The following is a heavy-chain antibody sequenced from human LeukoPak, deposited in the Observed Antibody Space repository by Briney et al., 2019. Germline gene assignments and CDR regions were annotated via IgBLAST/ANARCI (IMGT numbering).Heavy chain of an antibody. CDR3: ARGAVAGLYYFDY. J-gene: IGHJ4*02. CDR2: FNSDGSDT. D-gene: IGHD6-19*01. CDR1: GFTVNTYW. Sequence: RGSLRLSCAASGFTVNTYWIHWVRQVPGKGLVWVSRFNSDGSDTSYADSVKGRFTISRDNANNTLYLQMNSLRAEDTAVYYCARGAVAGLYYFDYWGQGTLVTVSS. V-gene: IGHV3-74*01.